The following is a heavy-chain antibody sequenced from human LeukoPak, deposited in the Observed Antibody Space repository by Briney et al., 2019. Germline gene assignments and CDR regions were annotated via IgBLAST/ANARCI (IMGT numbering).Heavy chain of an antibody. J-gene: IGHJ4*02. Sequence: GGSLRLSCAASGFTFSSAWVSWVRQAPGKGLEWVGRIKSKTDGGTTDYAAPVKGRFTISRDDSKNTLYLQMNSLKTEDTAVYYCTTDPRDIVVVPAAMPIDYWGQGTLVTVSS. CDR1: GFTFSSAW. CDR3: TTDPRDIVVVPAAMPIDY. D-gene: IGHD2-2*01. CDR2: IKSKTDGGTT. V-gene: IGHV3-15*01.